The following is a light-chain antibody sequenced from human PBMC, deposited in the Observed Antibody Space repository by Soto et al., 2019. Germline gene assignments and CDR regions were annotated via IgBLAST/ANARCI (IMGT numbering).Light chain of an antibody. V-gene: IGKV1-5*03. CDR3: QQYKSYSPYT. CDR1: QTVGDW. Sequence: DIQMTQSPSTLSASVGDTVTITCRASQTVGDWLAWYQQKPGSAPKLLIYEASTLQSGVPLRFSGSGSGTDFTLTISSLQPDDFATYYCQQYKSYSPYTFGQGTKVETK. J-gene: IGKJ2*01. CDR2: EAS.